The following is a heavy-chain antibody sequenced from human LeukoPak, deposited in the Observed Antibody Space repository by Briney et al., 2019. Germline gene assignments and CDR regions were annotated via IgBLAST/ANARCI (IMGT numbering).Heavy chain of an antibody. CDR3: ARLCYYDFWSGYPYNWFDP. V-gene: IGHV1-18*01. CDR2: ISAYNGNT. CDR1: GYTFTSYG. J-gene: IGHJ5*02. D-gene: IGHD3-3*01. Sequence: GASVKVSCKASGYTFTSYGISWVRQAPGQGLEWMGWISAYNGNTNYAQKLQGRVTMTTDTSTSTAYMELRSLRSDDTAVYYCARLCYYDFWSGYPYNWFDPWGQGTLVTVSS.